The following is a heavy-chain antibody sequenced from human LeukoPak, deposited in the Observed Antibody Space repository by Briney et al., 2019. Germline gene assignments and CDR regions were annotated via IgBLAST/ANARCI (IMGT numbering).Heavy chain of an antibody. J-gene: IGHJ6*03. Sequence: PSETLSLPCAVHGGSSSGYYWSWIRQPPGKGREWIGEINHSGSTNYNPPLKSRVTISVATSKNQSSLKLSSVTAADTAVYYCARGRDGLPHYDYVWGSDVYYYYYMDVWGKGTTVTVSS. CDR3: ARGRDGLPHYDYVWGSDVYYYYYMDV. V-gene: IGHV4-34*01. D-gene: IGHD3-16*01. CDR2: INHSGST. CDR1: GGSSSGYY.